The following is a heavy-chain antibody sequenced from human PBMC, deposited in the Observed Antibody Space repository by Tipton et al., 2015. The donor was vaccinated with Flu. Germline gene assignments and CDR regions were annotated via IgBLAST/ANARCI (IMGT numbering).Heavy chain of an antibody. V-gene: IGHV4-4*08. J-gene: IGHJ4*02. CDR2: IYTSGST. CDR3: ARGYSYGGNYFDY. CDR1: GGSISSYY. Sequence: TLSLTCTVSGGSISSYYWSWIRQPPGKGLEWIGYIYTSGSTNYNPSLKSRVTISVDTSKNQFSLKLSAVTAADTAVYYCARGYSYGGNYFDYWGQGTLVTVSS. D-gene: IGHD5-18*01.